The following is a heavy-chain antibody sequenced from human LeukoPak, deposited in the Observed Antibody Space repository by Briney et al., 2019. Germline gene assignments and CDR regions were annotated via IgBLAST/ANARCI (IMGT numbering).Heavy chain of an antibody. V-gene: IGHV1-69*01. Sequence: VASVKVSCKASGGTFSSYAISWVRQAPGQGLEWMGGIIPIFGTANYAQKFQGRVTITADESTSTAYMELSSLRSEDTAVYYCATAALGYCSSTSCYTFDYWGQGTLVTVSS. CDR2: IIPIFGTA. CDR3: ATAALGYCSSTSCYTFDY. D-gene: IGHD2-2*02. J-gene: IGHJ4*02. CDR1: GGTFSSYA.